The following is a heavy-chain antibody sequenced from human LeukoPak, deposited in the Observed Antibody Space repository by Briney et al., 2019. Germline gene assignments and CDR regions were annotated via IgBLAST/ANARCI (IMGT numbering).Heavy chain of an antibody. Sequence: GGSLRLSCAASGFTFSSYGMTWVRQAPGKGLEWVSAISSSADTTYYADSAKGRFTISRDNSKNTLDLHMSSLRAEDTAVYYCARDLYYYDSSDYPPGYWGQGTLVTVSS. D-gene: IGHD3-22*01. CDR3: ARDLYYYDSSDYPPGY. CDR2: ISSSADTT. V-gene: IGHV3-23*01. CDR1: GFTFSSYG. J-gene: IGHJ4*02.